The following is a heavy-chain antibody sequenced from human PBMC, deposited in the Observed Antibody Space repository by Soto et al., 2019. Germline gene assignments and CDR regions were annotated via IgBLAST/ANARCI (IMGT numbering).Heavy chain of an antibody. CDR3: ARGGTVTDYNWFDP. D-gene: IGHD4-17*01. CDR1: GFTFSSYS. CDR2: ISSSSSYI. Sequence: GGSLRLSCAASGFTFSSYSMNWVRQAPGKGLEWVSSISSSSSYIYYADSVKGRFTISRDNAKNSLYLQMNSLRAEDTAVYYCARGGTVTDYNWFDPWGQGTLVTVSS. V-gene: IGHV3-21*01. J-gene: IGHJ5*02.